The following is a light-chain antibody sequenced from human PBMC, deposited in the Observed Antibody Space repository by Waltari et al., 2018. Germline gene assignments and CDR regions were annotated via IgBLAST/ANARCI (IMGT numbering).Light chain of an antibody. J-gene: IGLJ3*02. CDR3: NTRDMSGDVV. CDR2: GKN. Sequence: SSELSQDPAVSVALGQTVRITCQGDSLRIYYASCSRQKPGQSPVLLIYGKNNRPSGIPDRCSASSSGNTASLAITGARAEDEADYSCNTRDMSGDVVFGGGTKLTVL. V-gene: IGLV3-19*01. CDR1: SLRIYY.